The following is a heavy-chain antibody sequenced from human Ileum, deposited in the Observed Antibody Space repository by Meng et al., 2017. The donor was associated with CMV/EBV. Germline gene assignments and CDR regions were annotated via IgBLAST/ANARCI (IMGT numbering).Heavy chain of an antibody. CDR1: GFTFSSYG. CDR3: ARDKEWESTVYAIFNYYYYYGMDV. CDR2: ISSSGSTI. Sequence: GESLKISCAASGFTFSSYGMHWVRQAPGKGQEWVSYISSSGSTIYYADSVKGRFTISRDNAKNSLYLQMNSLRAEDTAVYYCARDKEWESTVYAIFNYYYYYGMDVWGQGTMVTVSS. D-gene: IGHD2-8*01. J-gene: IGHJ6*02. V-gene: IGHV3-48*04.